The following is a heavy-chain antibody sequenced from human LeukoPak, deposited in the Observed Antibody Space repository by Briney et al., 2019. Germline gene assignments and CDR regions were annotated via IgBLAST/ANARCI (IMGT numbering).Heavy chain of an antibody. CDR3: ARGVVVHEYTYGTFDY. J-gene: IGHJ4*02. D-gene: IGHD5-18*01. Sequence: ASVKVSCKASGYTFTSYYIHWVRRAPGQGLQWMGIINPSAGSTTYAQRFQGRVTMTRDTSTSTVYMELSSLKSEDTAVYYCARGVVVHEYTYGTFDYWGQGTLATVSS. V-gene: IGHV1-46*01. CDR1: GYTFTSYY. CDR2: INPSAGST.